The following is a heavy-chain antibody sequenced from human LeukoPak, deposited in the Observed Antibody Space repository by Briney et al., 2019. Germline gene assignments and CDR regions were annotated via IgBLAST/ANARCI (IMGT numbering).Heavy chain of an antibody. V-gene: IGHV3-7*01. J-gene: IGHJ4*02. CDR2: IKQDGSEK. D-gene: IGHD5-24*01. Sequence: GGSLRLSCAASGFTFSSYWMSWVRQAPGKGLEWVANIKQDGSEKYYVDSVKGRFTISRDNAKNSLYLQMNSLRAEDTAVYHCARDKRRDYLDYWGQGTLVTVSS. CDR3: ARDKRRDYLDY. CDR1: GFTFSSYW.